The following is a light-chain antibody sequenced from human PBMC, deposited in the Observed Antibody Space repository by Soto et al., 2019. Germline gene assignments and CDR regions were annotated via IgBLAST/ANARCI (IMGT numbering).Light chain of an antibody. Sequence: EIVLMQSPGTLSLSPGERATLSCRASQSVSSSYLAWYQQKPAQAPRLLIDGASSSATGISNRFSGSWWGTDFLINISRLEPEDFVVYYWQRDGSSPPLTFGGGTKVEIK. V-gene: IGKV3-20*01. CDR2: GAS. CDR1: QSVSSSY. CDR3: QRDGSSPPLT. J-gene: IGKJ4*01.